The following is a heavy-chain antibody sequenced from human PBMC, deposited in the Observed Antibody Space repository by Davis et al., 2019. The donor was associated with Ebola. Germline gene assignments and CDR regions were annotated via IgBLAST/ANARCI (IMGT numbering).Heavy chain of an antibody. CDR1: GFTFSSYW. D-gene: IGHD2-2*02. J-gene: IGHJ6*02. CDR2: IKQDGSEK. V-gene: IGHV3-7*03. CDR3: ARLDCTSTSCYTGNFYYYYGVDV. Sequence: GGSLRLSCAASGFTFSSYWMSWVRQAPGKGLEWVANIKQDGSEKYYVDSVKGRFTISRDNAKNSLYLQMNSLRAEDTAVYYCARLDCTSTSCYTGNFYYYYGVDVWGQGTTVTVSS.